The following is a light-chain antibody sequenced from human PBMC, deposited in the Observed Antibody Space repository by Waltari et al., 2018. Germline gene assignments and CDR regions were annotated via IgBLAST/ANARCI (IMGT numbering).Light chain of an antibody. J-gene: IGKJ4*01. V-gene: IGKV1-39*01. CDR2: AAS. Sequence: DIEMTQFPSSLSAPVGDRITITCRASESINRNMNWYQQKPGKAPQVLIYAASSLQSGVLDRFRGGGSGTDFTLTIDNLQPEDSATYHCQQSYSNPLTFGGGTKVEIK. CDR3: QQSYSNPLT. CDR1: ESINRN.